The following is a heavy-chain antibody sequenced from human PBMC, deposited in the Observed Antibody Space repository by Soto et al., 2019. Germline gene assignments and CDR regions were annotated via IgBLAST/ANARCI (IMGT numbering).Heavy chain of an antibody. CDR1: GFTFSSYW. V-gene: IGHV3-7*03. CDR3: ARVPYYYDSSGYSYWYFDL. J-gene: IGHJ2*01. D-gene: IGHD3-22*01. Sequence: GGSLRLSCAASGFTFSSYWMSWVRQAPGKGLEWVANIKQDGSEKYYVDSVKGRFTISRDNAKNSLYLQMNSLRAEDTAVYYCARVPYYYDSSGYSYWYFDLWGRGTLVTVSS. CDR2: IKQDGSEK.